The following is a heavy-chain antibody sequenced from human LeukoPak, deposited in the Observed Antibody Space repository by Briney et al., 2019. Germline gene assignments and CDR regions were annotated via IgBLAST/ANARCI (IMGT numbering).Heavy chain of an antibody. J-gene: IGHJ4*02. Sequence: PGGSLRLSCAASGFTFSSLWMHWVRQAPGKGLVWVSYINSDGSNTMYADSVKSRFTISRDNAKNTLYLQMNSLRVEDTAVYYCARGGYGSIDYWGQGTLVTVSS. V-gene: IGHV3-74*03. CDR1: GFTFSSLW. CDR2: INSDGSNT. D-gene: IGHD4-17*01. CDR3: ARGGYGSIDY.